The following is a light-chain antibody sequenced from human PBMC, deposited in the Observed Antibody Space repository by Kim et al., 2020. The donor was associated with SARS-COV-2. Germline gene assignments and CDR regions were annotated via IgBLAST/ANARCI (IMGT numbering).Light chain of an antibody. V-gene: IGLV2-14*03. J-gene: IGLJ3*02. CDR1: SSDVGGYNH. CDR3: TSYTTSGIWV. CDR2: GVN. Sequence: QSALTQPASVSGSPGQSITISCTGTSSDVGGYNHVSWLQQHPGKVPKVMIDGVNKRPSGVSNRFSGSMSGNTASLTISGLRAEDEADYYCTSYTTSGIWVFGGGTKVTVL.